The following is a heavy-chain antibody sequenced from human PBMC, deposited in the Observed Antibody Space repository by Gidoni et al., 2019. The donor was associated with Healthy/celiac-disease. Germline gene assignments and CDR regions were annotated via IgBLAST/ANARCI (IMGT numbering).Heavy chain of an antibody. CDR1: GFTFSSYG. V-gene: IGHV3-30*18. J-gene: IGHJ6*02. Sequence: QVQLVESGGGGVQPGRSLRLSCAASGFTFSSYGMHWVRQAPGKGLEWVAVISYDGSNKYYADSVKGRFTISRDNSKNTLYLQMNSLRAEDTAVYYCAKDSLLWFGELLRSYYYYGMDVWGQGTTVTVSS. D-gene: IGHD3-10*01. CDR2: ISYDGSNK. CDR3: AKDSLLWFGELLRSYYYYGMDV.